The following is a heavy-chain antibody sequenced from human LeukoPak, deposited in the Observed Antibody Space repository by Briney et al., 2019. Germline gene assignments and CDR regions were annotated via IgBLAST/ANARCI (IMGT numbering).Heavy chain of an antibody. Sequence: SETLSLTCTVSGGSISSYYWSWIRQPAGKGLEWIGRIYTSGSTNYNPSLKSRVTMSVDTSKNQFSLKLSSVTAADTAVYYCARDDIAAAGNWFDPWGQGTLVTVSS. CDR2: IYTSGST. V-gene: IGHV4-4*07. CDR1: GGSISSYY. CDR3: ARDDIAAAGNWFDP. J-gene: IGHJ5*02. D-gene: IGHD6-13*01.